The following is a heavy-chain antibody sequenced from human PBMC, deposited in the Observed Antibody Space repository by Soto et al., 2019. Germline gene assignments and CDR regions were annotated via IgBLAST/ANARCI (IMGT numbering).Heavy chain of an antibody. D-gene: IGHD3-22*01. CDR2: ISHDGSNE. V-gene: IGHV3-30*18. CDR3: AKDTFYYSSSGYDVFDD. CDR1: GFSFSSYG. J-gene: IGHJ4*02. Sequence: QVQLVESGGGVVQPGRSLRLSCVVSGFSFSSYGIHWVRQAPGKGLEWVAGISHDGSNEHYVDSVKGRFTISRDNSKNXXFLQMDSLRVDDTAAYYCAKDTFYYSSSGYDVFDDWGQGTLVTVSS.